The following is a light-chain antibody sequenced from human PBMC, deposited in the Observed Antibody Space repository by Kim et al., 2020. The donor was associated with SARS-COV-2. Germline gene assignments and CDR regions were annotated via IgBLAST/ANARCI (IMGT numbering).Light chain of an antibody. CDR2: AAA. CDR3: HQTYSTPQT. J-gene: IGKJ1*01. CDR1: QSISIY. V-gene: IGKV1-39*01. Sequence: ASVGDRVTITCRASQSISIYLNWYQQKPGKAPKLLMYAAASLQSGVPSRFSGSGSGTDFTLTISSLQPEDFATYYCHQTYSTPQTFGQGTKVDIK.